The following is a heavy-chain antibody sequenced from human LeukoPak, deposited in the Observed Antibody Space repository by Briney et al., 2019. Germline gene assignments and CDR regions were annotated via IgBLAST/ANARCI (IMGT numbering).Heavy chain of an antibody. J-gene: IGHJ6*03. V-gene: IGHV3-23*01. Sequence: GGSLRLSCAASGFTFSTYAISWVRQAPGKGLEWVSSISGNAANTYFADSVKGRFTISRDNSKNTLYLQMNSLRAEDTAVYYCAKDRSGYDSYYYYMDVWGKGTTVTVSS. D-gene: IGHD5-12*01. CDR2: ISGNAANT. CDR3: AKDRSGYDSYYYYMDV. CDR1: GFTFSTYA.